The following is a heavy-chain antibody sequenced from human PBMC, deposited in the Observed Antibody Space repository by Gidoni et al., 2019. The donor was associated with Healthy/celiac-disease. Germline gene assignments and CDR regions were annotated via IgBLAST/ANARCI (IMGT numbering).Heavy chain of an antibody. CDR2: INWNGGST. D-gene: IGHD3-22*01. V-gene: IGHV3-20*04. CDR3: ARGGVDYDSSGYEKGYAFDI. Sequence: EVQPVESGGGVVRPGGSRRPSCAGSGFILDESRMRWVRQAPGKGLEWVSGINWNGGSTGYADSGKGRFPISRDNAKNSLYLQMNSLRAEDTALYYCARGGVDYDSSGYEKGYAFDIWGQGTMVTVSS. CDR1: GFILDESR. J-gene: IGHJ3*02.